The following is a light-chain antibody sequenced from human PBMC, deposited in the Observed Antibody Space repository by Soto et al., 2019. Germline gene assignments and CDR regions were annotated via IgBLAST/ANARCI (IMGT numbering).Light chain of an antibody. CDR1: SSNIVNNY. V-gene: IGLV1-51*01. CDR2: DNN. J-gene: IGLJ1*01. CDR3: GTWDSSMSAAPYV. Sequence: SVLTQPPSESAAPGHNVTISCSGSSSNIVNNYLLRLKQHPRTDPKVLIYDNNNRRSWIPDRFSGSKSGTSATLGIPVLLTGDEADYYCGTWDSSMSAAPYVFGSETKVTVI.